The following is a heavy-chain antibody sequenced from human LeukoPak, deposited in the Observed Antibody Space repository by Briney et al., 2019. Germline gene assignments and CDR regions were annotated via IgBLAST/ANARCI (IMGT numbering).Heavy chain of an antibody. J-gene: IGHJ4*02. CDR1: GFTFSNAW. V-gene: IGHV3-15*01. Sequence: GGSLRLSCAASGFTFSNAWMSWVRQAPGKGLEWVGRIKSKTDGGSTDYAAPVKGRFTISRDDSKNTLYLQMNSLKTEDTAVYYCTGRIVVVVAATPRPENYFDYWGQGTLVTVSS. CDR2: IKSKTDGGST. CDR3: TGRIVVVVAATPRPENYFDY. D-gene: IGHD2-15*01.